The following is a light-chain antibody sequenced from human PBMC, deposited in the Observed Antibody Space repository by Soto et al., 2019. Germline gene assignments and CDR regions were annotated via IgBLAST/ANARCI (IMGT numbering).Light chain of an antibody. CDR2: AAS. V-gene: IGKV1-9*01. J-gene: IGKJ1*01. CDR1: QGISSY. CDR3: QKYNNWPRK. Sequence: IQFTHSPSSLSASVGEGVTITCLASQGISSYLAWYQQKPGKAPKLLIYAASSLQSGVPSRFSGSGSGTEFTLTISSLQSEDFAVYYCQKYNNWPRKFGQGTKVDIK.